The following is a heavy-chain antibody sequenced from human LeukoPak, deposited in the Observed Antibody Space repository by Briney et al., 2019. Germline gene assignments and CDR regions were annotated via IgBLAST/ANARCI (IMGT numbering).Heavy chain of an antibody. V-gene: IGHV4-39*01. D-gene: IGHD3-10*01. CDR2: IYYSGST. CDR3: ARRRVRGVIID. Sequence: WVRQPPGKGLEWIGSIYYSGSTYYNPSLKSRVTISVDTSKNQFSLKLSSVTAADTAVYYCARRRVRGVIIDWGQGTLVTVSS. J-gene: IGHJ4*02.